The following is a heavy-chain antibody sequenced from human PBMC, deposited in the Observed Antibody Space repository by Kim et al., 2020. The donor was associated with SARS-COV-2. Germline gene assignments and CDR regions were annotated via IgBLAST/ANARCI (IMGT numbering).Heavy chain of an antibody. Sequence: GESLKISCKGSGYSFTSYWISWVRQMPGKGLEWMGRIDPSDSYTNYSPSFQGHVTISADKSISTAYLQWSSLKASDTAMYYCARREEAAAGIGWDDAFDIWGQGTMVTVSS. J-gene: IGHJ3*02. V-gene: IGHV5-10-1*01. CDR1: GYSFTSYW. CDR3: ARREEAAAGIGWDDAFDI. CDR2: IDPSDSYT. D-gene: IGHD6-13*01.